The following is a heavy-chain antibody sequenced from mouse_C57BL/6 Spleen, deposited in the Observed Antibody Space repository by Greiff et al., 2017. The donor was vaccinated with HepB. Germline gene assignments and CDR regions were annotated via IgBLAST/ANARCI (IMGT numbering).Heavy chain of an antibody. Sequence: VQLKESGGGLVKPGGSLKLSCAASGFTFSDYGMHWVRQAPEKGLEWVAYISSGSSTIYYADTVKGRFTISRDNAKNTLFLQMTSLTSAGTAMSYSDRGDYYGSSGDARDYWGQGTSVTVSS. V-gene: IGHV5-17*01. CDR2: ISSGSSTI. CDR3: DRGDYYGSSGDARDY. J-gene: IGHJ4*01. D-gene: IGHD1-1*01. CDR1: GFTFSDYG.